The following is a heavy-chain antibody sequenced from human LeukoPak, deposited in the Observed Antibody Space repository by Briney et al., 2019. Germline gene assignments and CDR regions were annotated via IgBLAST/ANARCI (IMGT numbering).Heavy chain of an antibody. CDR3: ATDRNSGKYYDY. J-gene: IGHJ4*02. V-gene: IGHV3-33*08. CDR1: GFTFSSYW. D-gene: IGHD1-26*01. Sequence: GGSLRLSCAASGFTFSSYWMNWARQAPGKGLEWVAVIWYDGSNKYYADSVKGRFTISRDNSKDTLYLQMNSLRAEDTAVYYCATDRNSGKYYDYWGQGTLVTVSS. CDR2: IWYDGSNK.